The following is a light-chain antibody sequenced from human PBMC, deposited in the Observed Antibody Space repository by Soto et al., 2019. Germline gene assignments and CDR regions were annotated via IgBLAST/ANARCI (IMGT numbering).Light chain of an antibody. Sequence: AIRIGQAPTSPSDCPAAGVTITSWWKQGISCYLAWYQQKPGKAPKLLVYAASTLQSWVPYRFSGSGSGTDFTLTISCLQSEDFATYYCQQYYSYLRTFGQGTKVEIK. V-gene: IGKV1-8*01. CDR2: AAS. CDR1: QGISCY. CDR3: QQYYSYLRT. J-gene: IGKJ1*01.